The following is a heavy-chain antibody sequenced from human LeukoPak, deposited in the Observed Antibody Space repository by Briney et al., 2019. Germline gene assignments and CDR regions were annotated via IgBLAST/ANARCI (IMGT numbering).Heavy chain of an antibody. CDR3: ARDDPGTGTTSNYYYMDV. CDR2: TYYRSRWYN. D-gene: IGHD1-1*01. CDR1: GDSVSSNSAA. J-gene: IGHJ6*03. Sequence: SQTLSLTCAISGDSVSSNSAAWNWIRQSPSRGLEWLGRTYYRSRWYNDYAVSVKSRITINPDTSKNQFSLQLNSVTPEETAVYYCARDDPGTGTTSNYYYMDVWGKGTTVTVSS. V-gene: IGHV6-1*01.